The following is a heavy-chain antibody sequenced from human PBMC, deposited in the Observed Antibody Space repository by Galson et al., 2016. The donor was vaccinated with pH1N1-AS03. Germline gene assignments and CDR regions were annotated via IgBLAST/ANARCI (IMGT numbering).Heavy chain of an antibody. CDR3: ARGVVDCSGPACSGTLRFDP. D-gene: IGHD2-15*01. CDR2: MNPDSGNT. V-gene: IGHV1-8*03. CDR1: GYTFTTYD. Sequence: SVKVSCKASGYTFTTYDINWVRQAPGQGLEWMEWMNPDSGNTGYASSFQGRVTITRDTSISTAYMELSSLRSEDTAVYYCARGVVDCSGPACSGTLRFDPWGQGTLVTVSS. J-gene: IGHJ5*02.